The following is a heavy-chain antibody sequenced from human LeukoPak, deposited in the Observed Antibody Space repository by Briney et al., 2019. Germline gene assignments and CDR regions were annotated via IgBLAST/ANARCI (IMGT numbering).Heavy chain of an antibody. CDR1: GFTFSSYE. V-gene: IGHV3-48*03. CDR3: ARDGPIAVAGTVWYYYGMDV. Sequence: GGSLRLSCAASGFTFSSYEMNWVRQAPGKGLEWVSYISSSGSTIYYADSVKGRFTISRDNAKNSLYLQMNSLRAEDTAVYYCARDGPIAVAGTVWYYYGMDVWGQGTTVTVSS. CDR2: ISSSGSTI. J-gene: IGHJ6*02. D-gene: IGHD6-19*01.